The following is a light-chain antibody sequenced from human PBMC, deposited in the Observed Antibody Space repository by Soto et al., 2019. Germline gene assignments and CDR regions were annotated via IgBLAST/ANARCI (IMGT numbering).Light chain of an antibody. CDR1: SSDIGGYNF. V-gene: IGLV2-8*01. J-gene: IGLJ2*01. CDR2: DVS. Sequence: QSALTQPPSASGSPGQSVTISCTGTSSDIGGYNFVSWYQLHPGKAPKLMIYDVSKRPSGVPDRFSGSKSGNTASLTVSGLQAEDEADYYCGSYAGINNLIFGGGTKLTVL. CDR3: GSYAGINNLI.